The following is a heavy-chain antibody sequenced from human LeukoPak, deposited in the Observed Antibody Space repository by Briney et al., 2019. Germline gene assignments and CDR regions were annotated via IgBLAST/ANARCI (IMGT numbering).Heavy chain of an antibody. Sequence: GGSLRLSCAASGFTFNIYGMSWVRQAPGKGLEWVSSVGGGNDIYYADSVKGRFTGSRDDAKNTVYLQMNSLRAEDTAIYFCAKDATPRNSLWDHFDSWGQGTLVTVSS. CDR1: GFTFNIYG. CDR2: VGGGNDI. J-gene: IGHJ4*02. D-gene: IGHD1-7*01. V-gene: IGHV3-23*01. CDR3: AKDATPRNSLWDHFDS.